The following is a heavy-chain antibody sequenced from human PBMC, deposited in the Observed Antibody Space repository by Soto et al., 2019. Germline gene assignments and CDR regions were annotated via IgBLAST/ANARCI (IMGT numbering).Heavy chain of an antibody. D-gene: IGHD5-18*01. Sequence: SESLSLTCSVSGVSISSSSYYWGWIRQPPGKCLEWIGYIYHSGSTYYNPSLKSRVTISVDRSKNQFSLKLSSVTAADTAVYYCARADIQLGAGYYYYGMDVWGQGTTVTVSS. CDR2: IYHSGST. CDR3: ARADIQLGAGYYYYGMDV. CDR1: GVSISSSSYY. V-gene: IGHV4-30-2*01. J-gene: IGHJ6*02.